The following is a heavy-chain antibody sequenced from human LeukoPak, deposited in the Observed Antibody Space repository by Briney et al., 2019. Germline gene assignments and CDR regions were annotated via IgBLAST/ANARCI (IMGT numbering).Heavy chain of an antibody. CDR1: GFTFSRYA. Sequence: GGSLRLSCAASGFTFSRYAMHWVRQAPGKGLEWVAVISYDGSNKDYADSVKGRFTISRDNAKNSLYLQMNSLRVEDTAVYYCARDRVSGSGSIDYWGQGTLVTVSS. V-gene: IGHV3-30*04. CDR2: ISYDGSNK. J-gene: IGHJ4*02. CDR3: ARDRVSGSGSIDY. D-gene: IGHD3-10*01.